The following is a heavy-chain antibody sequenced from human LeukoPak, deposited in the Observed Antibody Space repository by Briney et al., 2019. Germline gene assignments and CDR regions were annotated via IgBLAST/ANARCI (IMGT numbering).Heavy chain of an antibody. Sequence: ASVKVSCKASGYTFTAYYMHWVRQAPGQGLEWMGIINPRGGSTGYAQKFQGRVTMTRDTSTNTVYMELSSLRSEDTAVYYCARDLTHYDSGGLWGQGTLVTVSS. CDR2: INPRGGST. V-gene: IGHV1-46*01. CDR3: ARDLTHYDSGGL. J-gene: IGHJ4*02. D-gene: IGHD3-22*01. CDR1: GYTFTAYY.